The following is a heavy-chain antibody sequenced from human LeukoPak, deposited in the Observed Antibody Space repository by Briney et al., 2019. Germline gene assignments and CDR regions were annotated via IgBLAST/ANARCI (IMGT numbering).Heavy chain of an antibody. CDR2: INHSGST. V-gene: IGHV4-34*01. CDR3: ARDGTTVSPAV. D-gene: IGHD4-17*01. CDR1: GGSFSGYY. Sequence: SETLSLTCAVYGGSFSGYYWSWIRQPPGKGLEWIGEINHSGSTNYNPSLKSRVTISVDTSKNQFSLKLSSVTTADTAVYYCARDGTTVSPAVWGKGTTVTVSS. J-gene: IGHJ6*04.